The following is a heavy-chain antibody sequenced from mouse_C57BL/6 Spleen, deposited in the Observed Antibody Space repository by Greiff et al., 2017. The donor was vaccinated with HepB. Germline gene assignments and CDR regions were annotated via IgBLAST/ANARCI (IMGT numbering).Heavy chain of an antibody. CDR2: INPNNGGT. CDR1: GYTFTDYN. V-gene: IGHV1-18*01. J-gene: IGHJ1*03. CDR3: ARGYYYGSSPHWYFDV. Sequence: VQLQQSGPELVKPGASVKIPCKASGYTFTDYNMDWVKQSHGKSLEWIGDINPNNGGTIYNQKFKGKATLTVDKSSSTAYMELRSLTSEDTAVYYCARGYYYGSSPHWYFDVWGTGTTVTVSS. D-gene: IGHD1-1*01.